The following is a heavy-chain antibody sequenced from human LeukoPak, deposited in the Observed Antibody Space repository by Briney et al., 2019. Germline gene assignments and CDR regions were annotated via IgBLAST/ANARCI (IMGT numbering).Heavy chain of an antibody. CDR3: ARGPHGFWSGRFDY. V-gene: IGHV4-4*07. D-gene: IGHD3-3*01. CDR2: IYTSGST. CDR1: GGSISSYY. J-gene: IGHJ4*02. Sequence: PSETLSLTCTVSGGSISSYYWSWIRQPAGKGLEWIGRIYTSGSTNYNPSLKSRVTMSVDTSKNQFSLKLSSVTAADTAVYYCARGPHGFWSGRFDYCGQGTLVTVSS.